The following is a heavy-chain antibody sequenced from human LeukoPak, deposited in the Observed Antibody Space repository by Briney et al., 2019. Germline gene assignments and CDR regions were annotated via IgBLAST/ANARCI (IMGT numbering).Heavy chain of an antibody. CDR3: ARKGSSTVGGGYYYYYYMDV. J-gene: IGHJ6*03. V-gene: IGHV1-69*13. Sequence: GASVKVSCKASGGTFSSYAISWVRQAPGQGLEWMGGIIPIFGTANYAQKFQGRVTITADESTSTAYMELSSLRSEDTAVYYCARKGSSTVGGGYYYYYYMDVWGKGTTVTVSS. D-gene: IGHD6-6*01. CDR2: IIPIFGTA. CDR1: GGTFSSYA.